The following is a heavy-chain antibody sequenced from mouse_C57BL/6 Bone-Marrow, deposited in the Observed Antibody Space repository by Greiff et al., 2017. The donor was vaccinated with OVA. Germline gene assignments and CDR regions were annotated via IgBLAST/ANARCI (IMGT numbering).Heavy chain of an antibody. Sequence: EVKVEESGGGLVQPGGSLKLSCAASGFTFSDYYMYWVRQTPEKRLEWVAYISNGGGSTYYPDTVKGRFTISRDNAKNTLYLQMSRLKSEDTAMYYCARQGLTWFAYWGQGTLVTVSA. V-gene: IGHV5-12*01. CDR1: GFTFSDYY. D-gene: IGHD1-3*01. CDR3: ARQGLTWFAY. J-gene: IGHJ3*01. CDR2: ISNGGGST.